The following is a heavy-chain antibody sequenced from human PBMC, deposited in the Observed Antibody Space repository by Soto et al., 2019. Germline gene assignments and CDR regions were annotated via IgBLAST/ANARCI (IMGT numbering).Heavy chain of an antibody. CDR3: ARDSPIGSTFSGYDAIDY. CDR1: GGPFNNDI. V-gene: IGHV1-69*08. Sequence: QVHLVQSGAEVKKPGSSVKVSCKASGGPFNNDIITWVRQAPGQGLEWMGRIIPLLSTSTYAQKFQGRLTITSDRSSGTAYMALNSLRSEDTAVSYCARDSPIGSTFSGYDAIDYWGQGTLITVSS. CDR2: IIPLLSTS. D-gene: IGHD5-12*01. J-gene: IGHJ4*02.